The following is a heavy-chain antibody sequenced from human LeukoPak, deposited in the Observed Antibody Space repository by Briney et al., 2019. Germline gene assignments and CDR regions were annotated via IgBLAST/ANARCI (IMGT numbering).Heavy chain of an antibody. D-gene: IGHD4-17*01. CDR3: ARSATVTTGYFDY. Sequence: SETLSLTCSVSGGSISSSGHYWGWIRQSPEKGLDWIGSIYSNGNTYYNPSVKSRVTISVDTSKNQFSLKLTSVTATETAVYYCARSATVTTGYFDYWGQGALVTVSS. CDR1: GGSISSSGHY. V-gene: IGHV4-39*07. CDR2: IYSNGNT. J-gene: IGHJ4*02.